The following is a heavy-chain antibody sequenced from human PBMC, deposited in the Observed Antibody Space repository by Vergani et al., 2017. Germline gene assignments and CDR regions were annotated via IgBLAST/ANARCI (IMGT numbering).Heavy chain of an antibody. CDR3: ARGGGPGAFDI. CDR1: GGSISSGGYS. D-gene: IGHD3-10*01. V-gene: IGHV4-30-2*01. CDR2: IYHSGST. Sequence: QLRLQESGSGLVKPSQTLSLTCAVSGGSISSGGYSWSWIRQPPGKGLEWIGYIYHSGSTYYNPSLKSRVTISVDRSKNQFSLKLSSVTAADTAVYYCARGGGPGAFDIWGQGTMVTVSS. J-gene: IGHJ3*02.